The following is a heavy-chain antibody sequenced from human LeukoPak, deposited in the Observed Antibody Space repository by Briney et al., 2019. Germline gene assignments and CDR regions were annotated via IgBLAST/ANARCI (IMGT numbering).Heavy chain of an antibody. V-gene: IGHV3-30-3*01. D-gene: IGHD3-3*01. CDR3: ARDPYYDFWSGSHYYYGMDV. Sequence: PGGSLRLSCAASGFTFSSYATHWVRQAPGKGLEGVAVISYDGSNKYYADSVKGRFTISRDNSKNTLYLQMNSLRAEDTAVYYCARDPYYDFWSGSHYYYGMDVWGQGTTVTVSS. CDR1: GFTFSSYA. CDR2: ISYDGSNK. J-gene: IGHJ6*02.